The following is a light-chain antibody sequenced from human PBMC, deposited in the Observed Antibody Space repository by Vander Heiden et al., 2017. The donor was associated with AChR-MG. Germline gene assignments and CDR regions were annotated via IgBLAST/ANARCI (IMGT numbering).Light chain of an antibody. CDR1: STKIGNNH. CDR2: DNC. J-gene: IGLJ3*02. V-gene: IGLV1-51*01. Sequence: HSVLPRPPYVSAAPGQNVSISCTGSSTKIGNNHLAWYHKLPTTAPKVLIYDNCERPSAIPDRFSGSKSGTSDTLGVTGPQTGDEADHYCETWATSRSAGVFGGGTNLTVL. CDR3: ETWATSRSAGV.